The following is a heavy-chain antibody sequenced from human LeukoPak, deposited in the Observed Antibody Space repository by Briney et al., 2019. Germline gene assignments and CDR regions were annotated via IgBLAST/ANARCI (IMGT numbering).Heavy chain of an antibody. D-gene: IGHD1-26*01. CDR3: MCVTSGT. V-gene: IGHV3-7*01. CDR1: GFTFSSYW. CDR2: INQDGSEK. J-gene: IGHJ5*02. Sequence: PGGSLRLSCVASGFTFSSYWMTWVRQAPGKGLEWVANINQDGSEKYYVDSVKGRFTISRDNAKNSLYLQMNSLRAEDTAVYYCMCVTSGTWGQGTLVTVSS.